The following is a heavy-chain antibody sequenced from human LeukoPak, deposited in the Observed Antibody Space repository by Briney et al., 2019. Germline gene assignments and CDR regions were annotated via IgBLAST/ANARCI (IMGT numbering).Heavy chain of an antibody. D-gene: IGHD6-13*01. CDR1: GGTFSSYA. J-gene: IGHJ4*02. Sequence: ASVKVSCKASGGTFSSYAISWVRQATGQGLEWMGWMNPNSGNTGYAQKFQGRVTMTRNTSISTAYMELSSLRSEDTAVYYCARGSVPPEAAAGTEFDYWGQGTLVTVSS. CDR2: MNPNSGNT. V-gene: IGHV1-8*02. CDR3: ARGSVPPEAAAGTEFDY.